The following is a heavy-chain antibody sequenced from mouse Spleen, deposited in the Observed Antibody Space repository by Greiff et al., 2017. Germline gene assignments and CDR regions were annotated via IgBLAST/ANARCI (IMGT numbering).Heavy chain of an antibody. V-gene: IGHV5-12*01. CDR2: ISNGGGST. CDR3: ARQGTVVETFDY. J-gene: IGHJ2*01. CDR1: GFTFSDYY. Sequence: EVKLVESGGGLVQPGGSLKLSCAASGFTFSDYYMYWVRQTPEKRLEWVAYISNGGGSTYYPDTVKGRFTISRDNAKNTLYLQMSRLKSEDTAMYYCARQGTVVETFDYWGQGTTLTVSS. D-gene: IGHD1-1*01.